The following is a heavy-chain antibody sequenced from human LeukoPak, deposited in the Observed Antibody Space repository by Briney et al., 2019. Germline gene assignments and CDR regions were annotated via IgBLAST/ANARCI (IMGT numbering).Heavy chain of an antibody. D-gene: IGHD5-12*01. CDR3: ARDSAYNAFDI. Sequence: GGSLRLSCAASGFTFSSYSMNWVRQAPGKGLEWVSSINDNSRSIFYTDSLKGRFTISRDNAKNSLYLQINSLRVEDTAVYYCARDSAYNAFDIWGQGTMVTVSS. CDR1: GFTFSSYS. CDR2: INDNSRSI. J-gene: IGHJ3*02. V-gene: IGHV3-21*01.